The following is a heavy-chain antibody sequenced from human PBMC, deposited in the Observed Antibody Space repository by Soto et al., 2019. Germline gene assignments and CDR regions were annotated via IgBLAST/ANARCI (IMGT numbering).Heavy chain of an antibody. J-gene: IGHJ6*02. CDR1: GFTFSSYA. V-gene: IGHV3-30-3*01. Sequence: GGSLRLSCAASGFTFSSYAMHWVRQAPGKGLEWVAVISYDGSNKYYADSVKGRFSISRDNSKNTLYLQMNSLRAEDTAVYYWARGGLLRFLEWGYGMDVWGQGTTVTVSS. CDR3: ARGGLLRFLEWGYGMDV. CDR2: ISYDGSNK. D-gene: IGHD3-3*01.